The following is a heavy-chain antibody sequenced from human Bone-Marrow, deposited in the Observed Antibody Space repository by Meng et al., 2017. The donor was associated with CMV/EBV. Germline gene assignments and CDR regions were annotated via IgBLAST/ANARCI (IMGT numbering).Heavy chain of an antibody. Sequence: SETLSLTCAVYGGSFSGYYWTWIRQPPGKGLEWIGEINYSGSTNYNPSLKSRVTISVDTSKNQFSLKLSSVTAADTAVYYCARLTYYDFWSGYYRGSGYYYYGMDVWGQGTTVTVSS. CDR3: ARLTYYDFWSGYYRGSGYYYYGMDV. J-gene: IGHJ6*02. D-gene: IGHD3-3*01. CDR1: GGSFSGYY. V-gene: IGHV4-34*01. CDR2: INYSGST.